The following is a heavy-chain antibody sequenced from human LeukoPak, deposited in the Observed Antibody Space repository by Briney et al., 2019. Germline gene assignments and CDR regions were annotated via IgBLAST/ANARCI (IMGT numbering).Heavy chain of an antibody. CDR2: ITGNGDTT. V-gene: IGHV3-23*01. J-gene: IGHJ3*02. D-gene: IGHD3-10*01. Sequence: AGGSLRLSCTASGFTFSSYPMYWVRQAPGKGLEWVSAITGNGDTTYYADSMKGRFTLSRDNAKNSLYLQMNSLRDEDTALYYCARDGGFGFLAAFDIWGQGTMVTVSS. CDR1: GFTFSSYP. CDR3: ARDGGFGFLAAFDI.